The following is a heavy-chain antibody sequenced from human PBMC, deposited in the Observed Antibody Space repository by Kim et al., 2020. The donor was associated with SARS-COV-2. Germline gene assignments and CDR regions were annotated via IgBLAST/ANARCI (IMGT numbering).Heavy chain of an antibody. CDR2: IYHSGST. D-gene: IGHD2-2*01. Sequence: SETLSLTCAVSGGSISSGGYSWSWIRQPPGKGLEWIGYIYHSGSTYYNPSLKSRVTISVDRSKNQFSLKLSSVTAADTAVYYCARGGYCSSTSCYPTPPDAFDIWGQGTMVTVSS. CDR1: GGSISSGGYS. CDR3: ARGGYCSSTSCYPTPPDAFDI. V-gene: IGHV4-30-2*01. J-gene: IGHJ3*02.